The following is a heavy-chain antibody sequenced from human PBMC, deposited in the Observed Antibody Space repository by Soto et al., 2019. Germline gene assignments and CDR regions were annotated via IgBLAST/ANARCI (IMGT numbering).Heavy chain of an antibody. D-gene: IGHD3-10*01. CDR3: ASDAGAGSYSYNYFDP. J-gene: IGHJ5*02. Sequence: PSETLSLTCTVSGGSISSYYWSWIREPPGKGLEWIGYIYYSGITKYSPSLKSRVTISVDTSKNPFSLKLSSVTAADTAVYYCASDAGAGSYSYNYFDPWGQGTLVTVSS. V-gene: IGHV4-59*01. CDR1: GGSISSYY. CDR2: IYYSGIT.